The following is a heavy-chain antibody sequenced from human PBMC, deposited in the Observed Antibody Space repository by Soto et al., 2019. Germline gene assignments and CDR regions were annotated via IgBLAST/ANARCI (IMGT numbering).Heavy chain of an antibody. J-gene: IGHJ6*02. Sequence: EVQLVESGGGLVQPGGSLRLSCAASGFTFSSYSMNWVRQAPGKGLEWVSYISSSSSTIYYADSVKGRFTISRDNAKNSLYLQMNSLRDEDTAVYYCARNSKSYYYYYGMDVWGQGTTVTVSS. CDR1: GFTFSSYS. CDR2: ISSSSSTI. V-gene: IGHV3-48*02. D-gene: IGHD2-15*01. CDR3: ARNSKSYYYYYGMDV.